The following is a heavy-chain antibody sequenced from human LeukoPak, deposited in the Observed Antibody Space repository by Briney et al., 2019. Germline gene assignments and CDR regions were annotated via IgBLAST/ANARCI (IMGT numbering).Heavy chain of an antibody. J-gene: IGHJ5*02. Sequence: AGGSLRLSCATSGFTFTNAWMNWVRQAPGKGLEWVGRIRSNSDGGTIDYAAPVKGRFTLSRDDSKNTLYLQMNSLQTEDTAVYYCATDFYDSTWGQGTLVTVSS. CDR1: GFTFTNAW. V-gene: IGHV3-15*07. CDR2: IRSNSDGGTI. CDR3: ATDFYDST. D-gene: IGHD3-22*01.